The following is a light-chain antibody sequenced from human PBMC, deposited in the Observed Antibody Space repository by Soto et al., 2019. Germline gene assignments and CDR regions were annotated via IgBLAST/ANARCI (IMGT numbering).Light chain of an antibody. CDR1: QSVSSY. CDR3: QQRLTGPWT. Sequence: EIVLTQSPATLSLSPGERATLSCRASQSVSSYLAWYQQKPGQAPRLLIYDASNRATGIPARFSGSGSGTDFTLTISSLEPEDFAVYYCQQRLTGPWTFGQGTRVEI. CDR2: DAS. V-gene: IGKV3-11*01. J-gene: IGKJ1*01.